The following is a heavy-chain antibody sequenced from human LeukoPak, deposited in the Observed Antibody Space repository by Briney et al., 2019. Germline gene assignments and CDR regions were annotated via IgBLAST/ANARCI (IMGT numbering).Heavy chain of an antibody. CDR3: ARGRVTIFGVVIPLFDY. CDR2: IKQGGSEK. J-gene: IGHJ4*02. CDR1: GFTFSSYW. V-gene: IGHV3-7*03. Sequence: GGSLRLSCAASGFTFSSYWMHWVRQAPGKGLEWVANIKQGGSEKYYVDSVKGRFTISRDNAKNSLYLQMNSLRAEDTAVYYCARGRVTIFGVVIPLFDYWGQGTLVTVSS. D-gene: IGHD3-3*01.